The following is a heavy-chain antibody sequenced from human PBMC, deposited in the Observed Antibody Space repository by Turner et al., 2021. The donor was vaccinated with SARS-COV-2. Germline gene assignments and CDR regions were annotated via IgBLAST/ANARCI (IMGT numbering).Heavy chain of an antibody. V-gene: IGHV3-23*01. D-gene: IGHD3-22*01. CDR1: GFTFSSYA. CDR3: AKADRVMIVVVITLFDY. Sequence: EVQLLESGGGLVQPGGSLRLSCAASGFTFSSYAMSWVRQAPGEGLEWFSASSGSGGTTYYAASVKGRFTISRDNSKNTLYLQMNSLRAEDTAVYYCAKADRVMIVVVITLFDYWGQGTLVTVSS. CDR2: SSGSGGTT. J-gene: IGHJ4*02.